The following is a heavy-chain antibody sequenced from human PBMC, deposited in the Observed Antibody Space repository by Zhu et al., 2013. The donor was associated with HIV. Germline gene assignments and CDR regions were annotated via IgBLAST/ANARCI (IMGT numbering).Heavy chain of an antibody. CDR2: TSPNGDMT. J-gene: IGHJ4*02. Sequence: QVQLVQSGPEARKPGASMKVSCKASGYAFSTYSIHWVRKAPGQGPEWMGMTSPNGDMTTYAQKFQGRVTMTGDTSTSTVYMELSSLTSEDTAVYYCTFPSGVDWAFNFWGQGTLVTVSS. CDR1: GYAFSTYS. D-gene: IGHD1-26*01. V-gene: IGHV1-46*01. CDR3: TFPSGVDWAFNF.